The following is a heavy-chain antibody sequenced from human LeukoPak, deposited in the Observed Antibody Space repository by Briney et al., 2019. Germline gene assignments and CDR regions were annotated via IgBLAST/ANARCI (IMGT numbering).Heavy chain of an antibody. J-gene: IGHJ4*02. CDR3: ASTYYYDSSGYYRYDY. CDR2: IIPILGIA. Sequence: SVKVSCKASGGTFSSYTISWVRQAPGQGLEWMGRIIPILGIANYAQKFQGRVTITADKSTSTAHMELSSLRSEDTAVYYCASTYYYDSSGYYRYDYWGQGTLVTVSS. CDR1: GGTFSSYT. V-gene: IGHV1-69*02. D-gene: IGHD3-22*01.